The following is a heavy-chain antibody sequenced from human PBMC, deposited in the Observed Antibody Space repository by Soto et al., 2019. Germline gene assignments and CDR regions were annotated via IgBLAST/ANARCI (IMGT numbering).Heavy chain of an antibody. CDR2: IGGRGST. Sequence: LRLSCAASGFTFSSYAMSWVRQAPGKGLEWVSAIGGRGSTYYAASVTGRFTISRDNSKSTLYLQMNNLRAEDTATYYCAKWHSYNFDTLAFAGFDYWGQGTQVTVSS. CDR3: AKWHSYNFDTLAFAGFDY. CDR1: GFTFSSYA. D-gene: IGHD3-22*01. J-gene: IGHJ4*02. V-gene: IGHV3-23*01.